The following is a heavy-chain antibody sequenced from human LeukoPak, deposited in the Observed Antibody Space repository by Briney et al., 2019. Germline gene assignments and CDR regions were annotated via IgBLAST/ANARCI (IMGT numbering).Heavy chain of an antibody. J-gene: IGHJ4*02. Sequence: ASVKVSCKASGYTFTGYYMHWVRQAPGQGLEWMGRINPNSGGTNYAQKFQGRATMTRDTSISTAYMELSRLRSDDTAVYYCARGEGRRDGYNYIRDGTRHDYWGQGTLVTVSS. CDR3: ARGEGRRDGYNYIRDGTRHDY. CDR1: GYTFTGYY. CDR2: INPNSGGT. V-gene: IGHV1-2*06. D-gene: IGHD5-24*01.